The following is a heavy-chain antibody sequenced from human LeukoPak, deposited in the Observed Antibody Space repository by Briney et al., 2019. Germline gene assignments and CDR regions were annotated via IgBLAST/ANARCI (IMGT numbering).Heavy chain of an antibody. Sequence: GGSLRLSCAASGFTFSTYWMSWVRQAPGKGLEWVANIKQDGSEKSYVDSVKGRFTISRDNAKNSLYLQMNSLRAEDTAVYYCARDPMGAAFDYWGQGTLVTVSS. V-gene: IGHV3-7*01. CDR2: IKQDGSEK. CDR1: GFTFSTYW. J-gene: IGHJ4*02. CDR3: ARDPMGAAFDY. D-gene: IGHD1-26*01.